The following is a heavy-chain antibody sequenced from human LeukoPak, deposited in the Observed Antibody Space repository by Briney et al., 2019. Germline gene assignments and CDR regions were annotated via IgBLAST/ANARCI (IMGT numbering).Heavy chain of an antibody. CDR2: VWYDGSNK. J-gene: IGHJ5*01. Sequence: PGGSLRLSCAASGFIFSSYGMHGVRQAPGKGLEWVAVVWYDGSNKYYADSVKGRFTISRDNSKNTLYLQMNSLRAEDTAVYYCVKDPGRDSSGWYAFWGQGTLVTVSS. D-gene: IGHD6-19*01. CDR3: VKDPGRDSSGWYAF. CDR1: GFIFSSYG. V-gene: IGHV3-33*06.